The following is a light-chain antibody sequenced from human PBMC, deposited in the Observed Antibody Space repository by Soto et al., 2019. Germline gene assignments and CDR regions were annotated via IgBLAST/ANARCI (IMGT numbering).Light chain of an antibody. CDR3: QLFGSSPFT. V-gene: IGKV3-20*01. J-gene: IGKJ3*01. Sequence: EIVLTQSPGTLSLSPGERATLSCRATQSVSSSYLAWYQQKPGQAPRLLIYAASSRATGIPDRFSGSGSGTDFTLTISRLEPEDFAVYYCQLFGSSPFTFGPGTKVDIK. CDR2: AAS. CDR1: QSVSSSY.